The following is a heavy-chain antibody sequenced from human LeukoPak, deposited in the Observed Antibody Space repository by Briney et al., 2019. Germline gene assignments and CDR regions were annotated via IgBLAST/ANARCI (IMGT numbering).Heavy chain of an antibody. CDR2: IYYSGST. CDR1: GGSISNYY. Sequence: PSETLSLTCTVSGGSISNYYWSWTRQPPGKGLEWIGYIYYSGSTNYNPSLKSRVTISGDRSKNQFSLKLSSVTAADTAVYYCARENAYCGGDCYRKYYFDYWGQGTLVTVSS. V-gene: IGHV4-59*01. J-gene: IGHJ4*02. D-gene: IGHD2-21*01. CDR3: ARENAYCGGDCYRKYYFDY.